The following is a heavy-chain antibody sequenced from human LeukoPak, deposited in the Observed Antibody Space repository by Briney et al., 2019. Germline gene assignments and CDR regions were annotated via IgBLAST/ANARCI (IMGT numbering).Heavy chain of an antibody. Sequence: ASVKVSCKASGYTFTKYAMNWVRQAPGQGLEWMGWINTNSGSPTYAQGFTGRFVFSLDTSINTAYLQISSLKAEDTAVYFCATMTRIPPDGPPYRNAGDDSWGQGTLVTVSS. D-gene: IGHD3-16*02. CDR1: GYTFTKYA. CDR3: ATMTRIPPDGPPYRNAGDDS. CDR2: INTNSGSP. V-gene: IGHV7-4-1*02. J-gene: IGHJ4*02.